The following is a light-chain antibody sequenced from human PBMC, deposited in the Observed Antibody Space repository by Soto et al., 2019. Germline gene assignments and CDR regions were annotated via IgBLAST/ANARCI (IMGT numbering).Light chain of an antibody. CDR2: DAS. CDR1: QAISNC. V-gene: IGKV1-33*01. Sequence: IQMTQSPFSLSAAVGDRVTITCQASQAISNCLDWYQQKPGKAPKLLIYDASNLETGVPSRFSGSGSGTDFTFTISSLQPEDIATYYCQQYDNLPLTFGGGTKVDIK. CDR3: QQYDNLPLT. J-gene: IGKJ4*01.